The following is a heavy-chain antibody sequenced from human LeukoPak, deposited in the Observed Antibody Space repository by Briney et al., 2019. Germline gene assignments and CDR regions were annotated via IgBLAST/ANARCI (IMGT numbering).Heavy chain of an antibody. CDR3: AKDGGSTLPYYFDW. CDR1: GFMFDHYA. D-gene: IGHD2-2*01. J-gene: IGHJ4*02. CDR2: ITGIGGGT. V-gene: IGHV3-23*01. Sequence: GGSLRLSCAGSGFMFDHYAMNWVRQASGRGLEWVSVITGIGGGTYYAESVEGRFTVSRDNSKNTVYLQMNSLRADDTAVYYCAKDGGSTLPYYFDWWGQGTLVTVAS.